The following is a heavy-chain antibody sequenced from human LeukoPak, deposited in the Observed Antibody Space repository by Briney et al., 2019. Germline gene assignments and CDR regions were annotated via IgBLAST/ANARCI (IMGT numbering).Heavy chain of an antibody. CDR1: GFTFYMYA. Sequence: GGSLRLSCAASGFTFYMYAMSWVRQAPGKGLEWVASMCGTAGCTFYPDSVKGRFTISRDNSKNILYLQMNSLRAEDTAIYYCAKDRPNFYENSGHYYRRDGDSWGQGTLVTVSS. J-gene: IGHJ5*01. D-gene: IGHD3-22*01. CDR3: AKDRPNFYENSGHYYRRDGDS. CDR2: MCGTAGCT. V-gene: IGHV3-23*01.